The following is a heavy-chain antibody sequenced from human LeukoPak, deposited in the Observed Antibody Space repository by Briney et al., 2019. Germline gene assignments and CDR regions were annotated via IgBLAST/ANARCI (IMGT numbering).Heavy chain of an antibody. D-gene: IGHD1-26*01. V-gene: IGHV4-28*05. CDR2: IYYSGSI. CDR3: ARSESEWDPCVF. Sequence: SETLSLTCAVSGSSISSSNWWGWIRQPPGKGLEWIGYIYYSGSIYYDPSLKSRVTMSVDTSKNQFSLNLSSVTAVDTAVYYCARSESEWDPCVFWRRGTLVTVSS. J-gene: IGHJ4*01. CDR1: GSSISSSNW.